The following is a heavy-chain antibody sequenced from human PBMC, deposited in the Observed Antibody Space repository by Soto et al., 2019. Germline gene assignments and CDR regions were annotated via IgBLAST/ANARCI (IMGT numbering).Heavy chain of an antibody. D-gene: IGHD5-18*01. J-gene: IGHJ4*02. V-gene: IGHV1-69*01. Sequence: QVQLVQSGAEVKQPGSSVKISCKSSGGPFSPSFTTWVRQAPGQGLEWMGGITPLFSTTTFAQKFRDRVTITADESTATVYLEIASLTTDDTAIYFCVRGYGDYDDYWGQGTPITVSA. CDR1: GGPFSPSF. CDR2: ITPLFSTT. CDR3: VRGYGDYDDY.